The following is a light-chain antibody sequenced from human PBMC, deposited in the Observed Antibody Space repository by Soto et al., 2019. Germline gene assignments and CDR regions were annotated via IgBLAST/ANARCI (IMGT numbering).Light chain of an antibody. V-gene: IGLV1-51*01. Sequence: QSVLTQPPSVSAASGQKVTISCSGSSSNIGNNYVSWYQQFPGTAPKLLIYDNNKRPSGIPDRFSGSKSGTSATLGITGVQAEDEADYYCQSYDSSLTGYWVFGGGTKLTVL. J-gene: IGLJ3*02. CDR3: QSYDSSLTGYWV. CDR1: SSNIGNNY. CDR2: DNN.